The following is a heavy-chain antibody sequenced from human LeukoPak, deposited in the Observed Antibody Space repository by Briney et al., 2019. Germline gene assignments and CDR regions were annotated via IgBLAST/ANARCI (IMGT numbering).Heavy chain of an antibody. CDR1: GFIFNNYA. J-gene: IGHJ4*02. D-gene: IGHD2-2*02. CDR2: ISGSGDST. Sequence: GGSLRLSCAASGFIFNNYAMNWVRQAPGKGLEWVSGISGSGDSTFYADSVKGRFTISRDNSKNTLDLQMNSLRAEDTAVYYCAKSRSCSVSCYNYWGQGTLVTVSS. CDR3: AKSRSCSVSCYNY. V-gene: IGHV3-23*01.